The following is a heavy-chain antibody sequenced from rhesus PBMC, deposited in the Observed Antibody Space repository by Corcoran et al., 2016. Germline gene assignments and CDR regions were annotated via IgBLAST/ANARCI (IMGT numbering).Heavy chain of an antibody. CDR3: ARSGSSWSAGSRFDV. V-gene: IGHV4-165*02. CDR2: IGGSSGST. Sequence: QVQLQESGPGLVKPSATLSLTCAVSGDSISGYSWHWLRQPPGTGLEWIGFIGGSSGSTYYNPPLKSRVTISTDTSKNQFSLKLSSVTAADTAVYYCARSGSSWSAGSRFDVWGAGVLVTVSS. J-gene: IGHJ5-1*01. CDR1: GDSISGYS. D-gene: IGHD6-13*01.